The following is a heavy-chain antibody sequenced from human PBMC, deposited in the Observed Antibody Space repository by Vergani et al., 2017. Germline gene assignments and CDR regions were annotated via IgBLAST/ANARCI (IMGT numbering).Heavy chain of an antibody. CDR1: GYTFTGYY. D-gene: IGHD2-2*01. Sequence: QVQLVQSGAEVKKPGASVKVSCKASGYTFTGYYMHWVRQAPGQGLEWMGWINTNSGGTNYAQKFQGRVTMTRNTSISTAYMELSSLRSEDTAVYYCARRIGGYCSSTSCHNWFDPWGQGTLVTVSS. J-gene: IGHJ5*02. V-gene: IGHV1-2*02. CDR2: INTNSGGT. CDR3: ARRIGGYCSSTSCHNWFDP.